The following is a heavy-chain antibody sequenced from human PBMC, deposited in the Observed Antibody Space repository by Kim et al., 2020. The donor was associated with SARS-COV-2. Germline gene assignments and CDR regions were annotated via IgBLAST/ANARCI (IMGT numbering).Heavy chain of an antibody. J-gene: IGHJ4*02. D-gene: IGHD3-10*01. Sequence: SETLSLTCTVSGGSISSGGYYWSWIRQHPGKGLEWIGYIYYSGSTSYNPSLKSRVTISVDTSKNQFSLKLSSVTAADTAVYYCARVTRDYYGSGSYLDWGQGTLVTVSS. CDR3: ARVTRDYYGSGSYLD. CDR2: IYYSGST. V-gene: IGHV4-31*03. CDR1: GGSISSGGYY.